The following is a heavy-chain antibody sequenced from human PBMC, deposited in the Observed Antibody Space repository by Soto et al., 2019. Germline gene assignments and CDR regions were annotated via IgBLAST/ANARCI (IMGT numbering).Heavy chain of an antibody. CDR3: ARVVGALGHWFDP. D-gene: IGHD1-26*01. CDR1: GGSISSGGYY. Sequence: PSETLSLTCTVSGGSISSGGYYWSWIRQHPGKGLEWIGYIYYSGSTYYNPSLKSRVTISVDTSTSTAYMELRSLRSDDTAVYYCARVVGALGHWFDPWGQGTLVTVSS. CDR2: IYYSGST. V-gene: IGHV4-31*03. J-gene: IGHJ5*02.